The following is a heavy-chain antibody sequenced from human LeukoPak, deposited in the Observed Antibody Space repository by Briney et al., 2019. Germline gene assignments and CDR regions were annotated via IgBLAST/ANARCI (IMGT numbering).Heavy chain of an antibody. J-gene: IGHJ6*04. V-gene: IGHV4-59*01. CDR1: GGSISSYY. CDR2: IYYSGST. Sequence: SETLSLTCTVSGGSISSYYWSWIRQPPGKGLEWIGYIYYSGSTNYNPSLKSRVTISVDTSKNQFSLKPSSVTAADTAVYYCARSGIAAAGRPYYYYGMDVWGKGTAVTVSS. CDR3: ARSGIAAAGRPYYYYGMDV. D-gene: IGHD6-13*01.